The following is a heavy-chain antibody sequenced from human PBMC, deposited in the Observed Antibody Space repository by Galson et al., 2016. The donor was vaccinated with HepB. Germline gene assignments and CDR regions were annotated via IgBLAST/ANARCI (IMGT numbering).Heavy chain of an antibody. CDR1: GDSISTRSYH. J-gene: IGHJ3*02. D-gene: IGHD2-8*01. CDR2: IDYTGSN. Sequence: SETLSLTCTVSGDSISTRSYHWGWIRQPPGKGLEWIGNIDYTGSNKYNSSLQSRVTMSVDTSRAQFSLKLTAVTAADTALYYCARVYRPGWFDAFDIWSQGTMVYMSS. V-gene: IGHV4-39*01. CDR3: ARVYRPGWFDAFDI.